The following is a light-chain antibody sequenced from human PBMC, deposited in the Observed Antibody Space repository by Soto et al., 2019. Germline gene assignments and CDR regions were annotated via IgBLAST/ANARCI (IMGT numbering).Light chain of an antibody. CDR3: QHYNHWPHT. V-gene: IGKV1D-12*01. Sequence: DIQMTQSPSSVSASVGDRVTITCRASQGISSWLAWYQQVPGKAPKLLIYAAATLQSGVSSRFSGSYSGTDFTLTISSLQPEDSAVYYCQHYNHWPHTFGQGTKLEIK. CDR2: AAA. CDR1: QGISSW. J-gene: IGKJ2*01.